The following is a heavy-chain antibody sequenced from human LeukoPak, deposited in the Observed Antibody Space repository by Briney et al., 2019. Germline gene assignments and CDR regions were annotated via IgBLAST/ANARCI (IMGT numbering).Heavy chain of an antibody. Sequence: HPGGSLRLSCAASGFTFSNYGMHWVRQAPGKGLEWVAVMSYDGRNKYYVDSVKGRLTISRDNSKNTLYLQMNSLRAEDTAVYYCAKTYSNSFHYYYGMDVWGQGTTVTVSS. V-gene: IGHV3-30*18. CDR3: AKTYSNSFHYYYGMDV. CDR1: GFTFSNYG. J-gene: IGHJ6*02. CDR2: MSYDGRNK. D-gene: IGHD4-11*01.